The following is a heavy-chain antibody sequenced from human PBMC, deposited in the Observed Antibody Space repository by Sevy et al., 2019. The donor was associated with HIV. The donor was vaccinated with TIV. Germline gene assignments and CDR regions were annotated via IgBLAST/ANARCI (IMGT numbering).Heavy chain of an antibody. Sequence: GGSLRLSCEASGFKFDDYGLSWVRQAPRKGLEWVSGFNWRGDSTGYADSVKGRFTISRDDAKNSLYLQMNSLTVEDTALYYCVRELFYDGSGLWGQGTLVTVSS. CDR2: FNWRGDST. D-gene: IGHD3-22*01. V-gene: IGHV3-20*04. CDR1: GFKFDDYG. CDR3: VRELFYDGSGL. J-gene: IGHJ4*02.